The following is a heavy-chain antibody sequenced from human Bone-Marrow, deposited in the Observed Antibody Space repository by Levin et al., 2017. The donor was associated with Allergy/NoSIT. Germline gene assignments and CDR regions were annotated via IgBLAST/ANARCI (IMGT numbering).Heavy chain of an antibody. Sequence: GESLKISCAASGFSFSNYWMRWVRQTPGKGLESVANIKTDGSEKYYVDSVKGRFTISRDNAKDSLYLQMNSLRVDDTALYYCTTAIRGDSPNYWGQGTLVTVSS. J-gene: IGHJ4*02. CDR2: IKTDGSEK. V-gene: IGHV3-7*01. CDR1: GFSFSNYW. D-gene: IGHD2-21*02. CDR3: TTAIRGDSPNY.